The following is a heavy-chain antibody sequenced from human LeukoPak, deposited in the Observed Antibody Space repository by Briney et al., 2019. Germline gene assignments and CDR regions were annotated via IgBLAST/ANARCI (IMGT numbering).Heavy chain of an antibody. CDR3: ASFIRQQLVDTDFDY. D-gene: IGHD6-13*01. CDR2: IKQDGSEK. V-gene: IGHV3-7*01. CDR1: GFPFRIYC. Sequence: GGSLRLSCAASGFPFRIYCMSWVRQAPGKGLEWVANIKQDGSEKYYVDSVKGRFTISRDNAKNSLYLQMNSLRAEDTAVYYCASFIRQQLVDTDFDYWGQGTLLTVPS. J-gene: IGHJ4*02.